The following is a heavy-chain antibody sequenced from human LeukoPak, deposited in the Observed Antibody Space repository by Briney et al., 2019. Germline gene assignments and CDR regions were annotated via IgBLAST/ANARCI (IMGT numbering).Heavy chain of an antibody. Sequence: GSSVKVSCKASGGTFSSYAISWVRQAPGQGLEWMGRIIPILGIANYAQKFQGRVTITADKSTSTAYVELSSLRSEDTAVYYCARRVGVYQYFDYWGQGTLVTVSS. V-gene: IGHV1-69*04. J-gene: IGHJ4*02. CDR3: ARRVGVYQYFDY. CDR1: GGTFSSYA. CDR2: IIPILGIA. D-gene: IGHD5/OR15-5a*01.